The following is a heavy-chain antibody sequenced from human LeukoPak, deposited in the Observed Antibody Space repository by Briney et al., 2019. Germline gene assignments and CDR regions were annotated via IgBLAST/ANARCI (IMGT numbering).Heavy chain of an antibody. Sequence: SETLSLTCTVSGGSISSYYWSWIRQPPGKGLEWIGYISYSGSTNYNPSLKSRVTISVDTSRNQFSLKLSSVTAADTAVYYCARGSGLSEYWGQGTLVTVSS. V-gene: IGHV4-59*01. J-gene: IGHJ4*02. CDR1: GGSISSYY. D-gene: IGHD3-10*01. CDR3: ARGSGLSEY. CDR2: ISYSGST.